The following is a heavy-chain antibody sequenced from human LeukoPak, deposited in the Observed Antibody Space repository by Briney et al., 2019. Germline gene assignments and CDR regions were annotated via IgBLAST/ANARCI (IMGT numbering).Heavy chain of an antibody. J-gene: IGHJ6*02. Sequence: PGGSLRLSCAAPGFTFSSYSMNWVRQAPGKGLEWVSFISSTTSYKYYADSVKGRFTISRDNAKNSLYLQMNSLRAEDTAVYYCARGRSGWSPYYYYGMDVWGQGTTVTVSS. D-gene: IGHD6-19*01. V-gene: IGHV3-21*06. CDR1: GFTFSSYS. CDR2: ISSTTSYK. CDR3: ARGRSGWSPYYYYGMDV.